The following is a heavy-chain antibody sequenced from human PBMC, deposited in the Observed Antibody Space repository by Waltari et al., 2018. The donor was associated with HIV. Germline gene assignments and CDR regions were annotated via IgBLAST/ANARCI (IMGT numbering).Heavy chain of an antibody. CDR3: ARGHLAVQGGYYYYGMDV. Sequence: QVQLQQWGAGLLKPSETLSLTCAVYGGSFSGYYWSWIRQPPGKGLEWIGEINHSASTNYNPSLKSRFSISVDTSKNQFSLKLSSVTAADTAVYYCARGHLAVQGGYYYYGMDVWGQGTTVTVSS. CDR1: GGSFSGYY. CDR2: INHSAST. V-gene: IGHV4-34*01. J-gene: IGHJ6*02. D-gene: IGHD6-19*01.